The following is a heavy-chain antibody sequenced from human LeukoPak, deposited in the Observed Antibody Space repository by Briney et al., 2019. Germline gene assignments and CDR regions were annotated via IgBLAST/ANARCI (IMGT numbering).Heavy chain of an antibody. CDR2: IYYSGSP. J-gene: IGHJ1*01. D-gene: IGHD3-22*01. Sequence: SQTLSLTCTVSGGSISSGGYYWSWIRQHPGKGLEWIGYIYYSGSPYYNPSLKSRLTISVDTSKNQFSLQLTSVTAADTAVYYCARAYSYDYHSSGYYAPKYFQQWGQGTLVTVSS. CDR3: ARAYSYDYHSSGYYAPKYFQQ. V-gene: IGHV4-31*03. CDR1: GGSISSGGYY.